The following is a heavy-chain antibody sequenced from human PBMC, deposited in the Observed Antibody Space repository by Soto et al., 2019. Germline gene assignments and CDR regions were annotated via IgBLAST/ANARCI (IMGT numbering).Heavy chain of an antibody. CDR2: ISGSGGST. CDR1: GFTFSSYA. CDR3: AKVGLMAGTTARWFDP. J-gene: IGHJ5*02. D-gene: IGHD1-7*01. V-gene: IGHV3-23*01. Sequence: GGSLRLSCAASGFTFSSYAMSWVRQAPGKGLEWVSAISGSGGSTYYADSVKGRFTISRDNSKNTLYLQMNSLRAEDTAVYYCAKVGLMAGTTARWFDPWGQGTLVTV.